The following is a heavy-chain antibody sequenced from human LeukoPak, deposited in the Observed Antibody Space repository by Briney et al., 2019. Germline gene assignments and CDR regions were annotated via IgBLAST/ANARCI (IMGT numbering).Heavy chain of an antibody. CDR2: IYSGGNT. D-gene: IGHD3-16*01. V-gene: IGHV3-53*01. CDR1: GFTVSSNS. J-gene: IGHJ4*02. CDR3: AKFGGVGAGY. Sequence: TGGSLRLSCTVSGFTVSSNSMSWVRQAPGKGLEWVSFIYSGGNTHYSDSVKGRFTISRDNSKNTLYLQMNSLRAEDTAVYYCAKFGGVGAGYWGQGTLVTVSS.